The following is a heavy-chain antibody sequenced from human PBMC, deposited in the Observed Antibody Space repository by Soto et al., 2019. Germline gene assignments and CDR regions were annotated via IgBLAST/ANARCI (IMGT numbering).Heavy chain of an antibody. J-gene: IGHJ6*02. D-gene: IGHD3-22*01. V-gene: IGHV4-34*01. Sequence: SETLSLTCAVYGGSFSGYYWSWIRQPPGKGLEWIGEINHSGSTNYNPSLKSRVTISVDTSKNQFSLKLSSVTAADTAVYYCARHYYDSSGYYRRTNYYGMDVWGQGTTVTVSS. CDR1: GGSFSGYY. CDR2: INHSGST. CDR3: ARHYYDSSGYYRRTNYYGMDV.